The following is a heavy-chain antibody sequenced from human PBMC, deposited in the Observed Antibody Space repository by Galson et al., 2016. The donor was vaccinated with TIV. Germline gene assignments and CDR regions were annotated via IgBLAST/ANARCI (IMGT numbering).Heavy chain of an antibody. Sequence: SETLSLTCSVSGASINNIEYYWGWIRQPPGKGLEWIGTIYYSGSTYYNPSLNGRVTVSVDTSKNLFSLRLTSVTAADTSIYYCARQRLAIPNWFDPWGQGTLVTVSS. CDR2: IYYSGST. V-gene: IGHV4-39*01. CDR1: GASINNIEYY. CDR3: ARQRLAIPNWFDP. D-gene: IGHD6-19*01. J-gene: IGHJ5*02.